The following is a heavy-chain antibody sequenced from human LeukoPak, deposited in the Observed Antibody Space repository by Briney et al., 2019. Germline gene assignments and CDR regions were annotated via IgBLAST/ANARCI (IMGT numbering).Heavy chain of an antibody. D-gene: IGHD2-2*01. CDR1: GGSISSYY. Sequence: SETLSLTCTVSGGSISSYYWSWIRQPAGKGLEWIGRIYTSGSTIYNPSLRSRLTMSVDTSKNQFSLNLRSVTAADTAFYYCARARCSTTACYLGFDSWGQGTLVTVTS. CDR2: IYTSGST. CDR3: ARARCSTTACYLGFDS. J-gene: IGHJ4*02. V-gene: IGHV4-4*07.